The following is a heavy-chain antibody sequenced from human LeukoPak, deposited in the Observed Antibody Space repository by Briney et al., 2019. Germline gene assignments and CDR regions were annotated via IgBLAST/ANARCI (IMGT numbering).Heavy chain of an antibody. CDR2: INHSGST. CDR3: ARDTVVVVAATAAKNYYYYMDV. V-gene: IGHV4-34*01. CDR1: GGSFSGYY. Sequence: SETLSLTCAVYGGSFSGYYWSWIRQPPGKGLEWIGEINHSGSTNYNPSLKSRVTISVDTSKNQFSLKLSSVTAADTAVYYCARDTVVVVAATAAKNYYYYMDVWGKGTTVTVSS. D-gene: IGHD2-15*01. J-gene: IGHJ6*03.